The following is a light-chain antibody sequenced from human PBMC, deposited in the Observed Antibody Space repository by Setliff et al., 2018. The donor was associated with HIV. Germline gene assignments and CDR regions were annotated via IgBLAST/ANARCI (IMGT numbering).Light chain of an antibody. CDR1: SSDVGAYNF. Sequence: SALTQPASVSGSPGQSITVSCTGTSSDVGAYNFVSWFQQYPGKAPKLMIYEVSNRPSGVSNRFSGSKPGNTASLTISGLQAEDEADYYCSSYTYISTPVFGSGTKVTVL. V-gene: IGLV2-14*01. CDR2: EVS. J-gene: IGLJ1*01. CDR3: SSYTYISTPV.